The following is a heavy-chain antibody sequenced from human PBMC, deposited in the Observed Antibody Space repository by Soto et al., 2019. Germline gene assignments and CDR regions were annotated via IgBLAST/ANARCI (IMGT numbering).Heavy chain of an antibody. V-gene: IGHV1-69*06. Sequence: QVQLVQSGAEVKKPGSSVKVSCKASGGTFSSYAISWGRQAPGQGLEWMGGIIPIFGTANYAQKFQGRVTITADKSTSTAYMELSSLRSEDTAVYYCVSGDSGSYYATFDYWGEGTLVTVSS. CDR2: IIPIFGTA. D-gene: IGHD1-26*01. CDR3: VSGDSGSYYATFDY. J-gene: IGHJ4*02. CDR1: GGTFSSYA.